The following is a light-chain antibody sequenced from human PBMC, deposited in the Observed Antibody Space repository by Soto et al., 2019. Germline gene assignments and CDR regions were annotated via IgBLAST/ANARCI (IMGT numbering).Light chain of an antibody. CDR3: SSYTSSSTLV. CDR1: SSDVGCYNY. J-gene: IGLJ2*01. CDR2: DVS. V-gene: IGLV2-14*01. Sequence: QSALTQPASVSGSPGQSITISCTGTSSDVGCYNYVSWYQQHPGKAPKLMIYDVSNRTSGVSNRFSGSKSGNTASLTISGLQAEDEADYYCSSYTSSSTLVFGGGTKLTVL.